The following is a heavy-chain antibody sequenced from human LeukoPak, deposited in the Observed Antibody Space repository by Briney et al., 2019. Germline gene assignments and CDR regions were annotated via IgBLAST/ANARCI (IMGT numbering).Heavy chain of an antibody. J-gene: IGHJ6*03. Sequence: QPGGSLRLSCAASGFTFSSYAMHWVRQAPGKGLEWVAVISYDGSNKYYADSVKGRFTISRDNSKNTLYLQMNSLRAEDTAVYYCARGPRGILMTNYYYYYMDVWGKGTTVTVSS. V-gene: IGHV3-30-3*01. D-gene: IGHD2-21*01. CDR1: GFTFSSYA. CDR2: ISYDGSNK. CDR3: ARGPRGILMTNYYYYYMDV.